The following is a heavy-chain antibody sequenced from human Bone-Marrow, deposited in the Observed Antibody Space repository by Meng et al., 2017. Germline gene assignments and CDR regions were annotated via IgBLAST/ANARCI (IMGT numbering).Heavy chain of an antibody. CDR3: ARGYYGSGAFDP. Sequence: GGSLRLSCAASGFTFSSYAMSWVRQAPGKGLEWVSAISGSGDSTYYADSVKGRFTISRDNSKNTLYLQMNSLRAEDTAVYYCARGYYGSGAFDPWGQGALVTVSS. J-gene: IGHJ5*02. CDR2: ISGSGDST. D-gene: IGHD3-10*01. CDR1: GFTFSSYA. V-gene: IGHV3-23*01.